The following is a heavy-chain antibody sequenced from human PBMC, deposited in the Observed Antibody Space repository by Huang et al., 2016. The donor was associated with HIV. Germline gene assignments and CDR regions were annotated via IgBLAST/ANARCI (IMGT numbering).Heavy chain of an antibody. V-gene: IGHV3-30-3*01. CDR2: ISYDGSNK. CDR1: RFTFSHYA. Sequence: QVQLVESGGGVVQPGRSLRLSCAASRFTFSHYAMHWVRQAPGKVLDWVAVISYDGSNKYYADSVKGRFTISRDNSKNTLYLQMNSLRAEDTAVYYCARDLWLRDLYYYYYMDVWGKGTTVTVSS. D-gene: IGHD5-12*01. J-gene: IGHJ6*03. CDR3: ARDLWLRDLYYYYYMDV.